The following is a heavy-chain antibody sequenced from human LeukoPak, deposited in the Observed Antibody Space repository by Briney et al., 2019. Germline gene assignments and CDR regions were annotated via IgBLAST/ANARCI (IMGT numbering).Heavy chain of an antibody. CDR2: IKKDGSEK. Sequence: PGGSLRLSCAASGFTFSSYWMSWVRQAPGKGLEWVANIKKDGSEKYYVDSVKGRFTISRDNAKNSLYLQMNSLRAEDTAVYYCARDRVVTAMYFDYWGQGTLVTVSS. V-gene: IGHV3-7*01. D-gene: IGHD2-21*02. J-gene: IGHJ4*02. CDR1: GFTFSSYW. CDR3: ARDRVVTAMYFDY.